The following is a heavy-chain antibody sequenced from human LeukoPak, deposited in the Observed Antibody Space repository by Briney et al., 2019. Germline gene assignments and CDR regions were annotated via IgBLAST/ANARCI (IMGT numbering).Heavy chain of an antibody. CDR3: ARLFGLDTAYSGSFQH. CDR1: GGSISSSSYY. V-gene: IGHV4-39*01. D-gene: IGHD3/OR15-3a*01. Sequence: SETLSLTCTVSGGSISSSSYYWGWIRQPPGKGLDWIGSIYDSGSTYYNLSLKSRVTISVDTSKNQFSLKLTSVTAADTAVYYCARLFGLDTAYSGSFQHWGQGTLVTVSS. CDR2: IYDSGST. J-gene: IGHJ1*01.